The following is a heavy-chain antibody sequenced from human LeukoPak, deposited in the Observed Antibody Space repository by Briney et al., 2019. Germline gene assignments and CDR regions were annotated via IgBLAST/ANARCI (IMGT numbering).Heavy chain of an antibody. Sequence: GGSLRLSCAASGFTFNTHGMHWVRQAPGKGLEWLAAIWFDGSVKHYSDAVKGRFTISRDNSLNTLYLQMNSLRVEDTAIYYCAKDTAIQFLEPAFWGQGTLVTVSS. V-gene: IGHV3-33*06. D-gene: IGHD3-3*01. J-gene: IGHJ4*02. CDR3: AKDTAIQFLEPAF. CDR1: GFTFNTHG. CDR2: IWFDGSVK.